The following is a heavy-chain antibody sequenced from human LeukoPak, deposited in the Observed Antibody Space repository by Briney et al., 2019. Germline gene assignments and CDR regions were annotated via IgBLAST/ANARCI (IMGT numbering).Heavy chain of an antibody. Sequence: GGSLRLSCAASGFTFSSYSMNWVRQAPGKGLEWVSYISSSSSTIYYADSVKGRFTISRDNAKNSLYLQMNSLRAEDTAVYYCARDGVDYDYVWGSYRYNDFRLDRPSRDYFDYWGQGTLVTVSS. D-gene: IGHD3-16*02. CDR1: GFTFSSYS. V-gene: IGHV3-48*01. J-gene: IGHJ4*02. CDR2: ISSSSSTI. CDR3: ARDGVDYDYVWGSYRYNDFRLDRPSRDYFDY.